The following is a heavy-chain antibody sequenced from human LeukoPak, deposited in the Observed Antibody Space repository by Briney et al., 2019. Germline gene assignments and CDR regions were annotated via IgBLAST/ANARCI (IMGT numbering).Heavy chain of an antibody. D-gene: IGHD2-21*02. CDR1: GYTFTSYG. V-gene: IGHV1-18*01. CDR3: ARVAYCGGDCSFNWFDP. Sequence: GASVTVSCTASGYTFTSYGISWVRQAPGQGLEWMGWISAYNGNTNYEQKLQGRVTMTTDTSTSTTYMELRSLRSDDTAVYYCARVAYCGGDCSFNWFDPWGQGTLVTVSS. CDR2: ISAYNGNT. J-gene: IGHJ5*02.